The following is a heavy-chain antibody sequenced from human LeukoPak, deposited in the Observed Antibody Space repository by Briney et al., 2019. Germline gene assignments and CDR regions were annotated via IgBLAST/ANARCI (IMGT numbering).Heavy chain of an antibody. Sequence: ASVEVSCKASGYTFTGYYMHWVRQAPGQGLEWMGWINPNSGGTNYAQKFQGRVTMTRDTSISTAYMELSRLRSDDTAVYYCARADSGWYGNWFDPWGQGTLVTVSS. CDR1: GYTFTGYY. CDR3: ARADSGWYGNWFDP. D-gene: IGHD6-19*01. CDR2: INPNSGGT. V-gene: IGHV1-2*02. J-gene: IGHJ5*02.